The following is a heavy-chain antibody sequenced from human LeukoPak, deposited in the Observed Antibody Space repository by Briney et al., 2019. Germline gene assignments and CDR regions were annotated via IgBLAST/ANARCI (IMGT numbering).Heavy chain of an antibody. CDR1: GYIFTSYG. CDR2: ISVYNGNT. D-gene: IGHD6-13*01. J-gene: IGHJ4*02. Sequence: VSVKVSCKASGYIFTSYGISWVRQAPGQGLEWMGWISVYNGNTNYAQNLQGRVTMTTDTSTSTAYMELRSLRFDDTAVYYCARGNQYSSSDYWGQGTLVTVSS. CDR3: ARGNQYSSSDY. V-gene: IGHV1-18*01.